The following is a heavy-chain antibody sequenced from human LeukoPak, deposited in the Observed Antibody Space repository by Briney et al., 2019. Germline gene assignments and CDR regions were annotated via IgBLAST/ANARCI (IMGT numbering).Heavy chain of an antibody. V-gene: IGHV1-69*01. CDR2: IIPIFGTA. D-gene: IGHD3-9*01. Sequence: GSSVKVSCKASGGTFISYAISWVRQAPGQGLEWMGGIIPIFGTANYAQKFQGRVTITADESTSTAYMELSSLRSEDTAVYYCARASLRYYDILWYFDYWGQGTLVTVSS. J-gene: IGHJ4*02. CDR3: ARASLRYYDILWYFDY. CDR1: GGTFISYA.